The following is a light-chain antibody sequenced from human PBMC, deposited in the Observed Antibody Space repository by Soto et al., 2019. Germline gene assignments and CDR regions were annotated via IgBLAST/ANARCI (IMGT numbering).Light chain of an antibody. Sequence: QSVLTQPPSASGTPGQRVTISCSGSSSNIGSNTVNWYQQLPGTAPKLLIYSNNQRRSGVPARFSGSKSGTSASLAISGLQSDDEADYYCAAWDDSLNGWVFGGGTKLTVL. CDR3: AAWDDSLNGWV. V-gene: IGLV1-44*01. J-gene: IGLJ3*02. CDR2: SNN. CDR1: SSNIGSNT.